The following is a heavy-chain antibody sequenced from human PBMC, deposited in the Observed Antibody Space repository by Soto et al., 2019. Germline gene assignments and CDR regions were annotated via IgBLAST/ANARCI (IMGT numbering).Heavy chain of an antibody. J-gene: IGHJ4*02. CDR2: IYYSGST. Sequence: SETLSLTCTSSCGSIISSSYYWGWIRQPPGKGLEWIGSIYYSGSTYYNPSLKSRVTISVDTSKNQFSLKLSSVTAADTAVYYCAREPAVTTSGDYWGQGTLVTVSS. V-gene: IGHV4-39*02. CDR1: CGSIISSSYY. CDR3: AREPAVTTSGDY. D-gene: IGHD4-17*01.